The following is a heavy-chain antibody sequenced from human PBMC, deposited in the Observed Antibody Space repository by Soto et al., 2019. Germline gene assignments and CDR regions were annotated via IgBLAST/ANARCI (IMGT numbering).Heavy chain of an antibody. CDR3: AKPPYCSGGSCVDY. Sequence: GSLRLSCAASGLTFSSYAMSWVRQAPGKGLEWVSAISGSGGSTYYADSVKGRFTISRDNSKNTLYLQMNSLRAEDTAVYYCAKPPYCSGGSCVDYWGQGTLVTVSS. D-gene: IGHD2-15*01. V-gene: IGHV3-23*01. CDR2: ISGSGGST. J-gene: IGHJ4*02. CDR1: GLTFSSYA.